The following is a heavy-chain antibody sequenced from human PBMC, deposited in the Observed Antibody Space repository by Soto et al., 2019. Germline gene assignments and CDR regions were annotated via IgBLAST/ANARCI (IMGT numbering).Heavy chain of an antibody. Sequence: QVQLVESGGGVVQPGRSLRLSCAASRFTFSSYGMHWVRQAPGKGLEWVAVISFDGSDKYYADSVKGRFTISRDNSKNXLSVQRNHREAEDTAGNYCAKLVRDYDYVCGALDSWGPGTLGTVSS. D-gene: IGHD3-16*01. J-gene: IGHJ4*02. CDR1: RFTFSSYG. CDR2: ISFDGSDK. V-gene: IGHV3-30*18. CDR3: AKLVRDYDYVCGALDS.